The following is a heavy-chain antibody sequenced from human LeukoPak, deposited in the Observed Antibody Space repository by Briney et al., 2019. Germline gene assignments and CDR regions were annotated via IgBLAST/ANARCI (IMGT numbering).Heavy chain of an antibody. V-gene: IGHV4-59*01. D-gene: IGHD6-6*01. CDR2: IYHSGST. Sequence: GSLRLSCAASGFTFARYSVNWVRQAPGKGLEWIGYIYHSGSTNYNPSLKSRVTISLDTSRNQFSLRLSSVTAADTAVYFCAREYSTSSEGDYFDYWGQGSLVTVSS. J-gene: IGHJ4*02. CDR3: AREYSTSSEGDYFDY. CDR1: GFTFARYS.